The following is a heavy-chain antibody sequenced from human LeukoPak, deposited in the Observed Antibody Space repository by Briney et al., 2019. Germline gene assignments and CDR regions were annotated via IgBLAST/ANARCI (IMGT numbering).Heavy chain of an antibody. CDR2: ISQSGST. Sequence: PGGSLRLSCTASGFTFGDYAMSWIRQPPGKGLEWIGEISQSGSTNFNPSLKSRVTISVDTSKNQFSLKVRPVTAADTAVYYCARGLQAAYFDYWGQGTLVTVSS. V-gene: IGHV4-34*01. CDR1: GFTFGDYA. D-gene: IGHD4-11*01. J-gene: IGHJ4*02. CDR3: ARGLQAAYFDY.